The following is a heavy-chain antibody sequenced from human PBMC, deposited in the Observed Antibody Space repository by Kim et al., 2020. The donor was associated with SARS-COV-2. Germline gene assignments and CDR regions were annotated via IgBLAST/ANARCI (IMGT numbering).Heavy chain of an antibody. J-gene: IGHJ5*02. V-gene: IGHV3-23*01. Sequence: GGSLRLSCAASGFTFSSYAMSWVRQAPGKGLEWVSAISGSGGSTYYADSVKGRFTISRDNSKNTLYLQMNSLRAEDTAVYYCAKGGVRFSKGGGWFDPWGQGTLVTVSS. CDR2: ISGSGGST. CDR3: AKGGVRFSKGGGWFDP. D-gene: IGHD1-26*01. CDR1: GFTFSSYA.